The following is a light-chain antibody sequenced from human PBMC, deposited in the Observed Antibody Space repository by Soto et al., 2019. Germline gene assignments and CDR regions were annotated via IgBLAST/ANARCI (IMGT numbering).Light chain of an antibody. CDR3: HQSSTIPRT. V-gene: IGKV1-39*01. J-gene: IGKJ1*01. Sequence: DIPMAQSTSSLSASVGDRVTISCRSSQHISTYLTWYQHKPGKAPKLLVYAASTLQSGVPSQLSGSGSGTDFRLTISSLQPEDFATYYCHQSSTIPRTFGQGTKVDLK. CDR2: AAS. CDR1: QHISTY.